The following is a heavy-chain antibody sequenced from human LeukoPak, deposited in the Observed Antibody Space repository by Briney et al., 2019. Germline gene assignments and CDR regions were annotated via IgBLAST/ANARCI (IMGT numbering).Heavy chain of an antibody. CDR2: SYYSGST. V-gene: IGHV4-39*07. J-gene: IGHJ4*02. CDR3: ARAPYGLLDYFDY. CDR1: GGSISSSSYY. D-gene: IGHD2-15*01. Sequence: PSETLSLTCTVSGGSISSSSYYWGWIRQPPGKGLEGIGSSYYSGSTYYTPSLKSRVTISVDTSKNQFSLRLSSVTAADTAVYYCARAPYGLLDYFDYWGQGTLVTVSS.